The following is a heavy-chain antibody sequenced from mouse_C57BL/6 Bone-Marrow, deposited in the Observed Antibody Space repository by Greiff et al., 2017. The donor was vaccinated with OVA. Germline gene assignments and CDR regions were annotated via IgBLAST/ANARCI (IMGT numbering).Heavy chain of an antibody. CDR3: STTGVATTDWDFDV. CDR2: IYPGSGST. D-gene: IGHD1-1*01. V-gene: IGHV1-55*01. Sequence: QVQLQQPGAELVKPGASVKLSCKASGYTFTSYWITWVKQRPEQGLEWIGDIYPGSGSTNYNEKFKSKATLTVDTSSSTAYMQLSSLTSEDSAVYYCSTTGVATTDWDFDVWGTGTTGTVSS. CDR1: GYTFTSYW. J-gene: IGHJ1*03.